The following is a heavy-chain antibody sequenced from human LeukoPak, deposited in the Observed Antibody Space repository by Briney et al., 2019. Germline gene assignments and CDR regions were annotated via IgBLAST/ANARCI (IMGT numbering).Heavy chain of an antibody. J-gene: IGHJ3*02. CDR3: ARDPRAVAGTMIGFDI. CDR2: ISAYNGNT. CDR1: GYTFTSYG. V-gene: IGHV1-18*01. D-gene: IGHD6-19*01. Sequence: ASVKVSCKASGYTFTSYGISWVRQAPGQRLEWMGWISAYNGNTNYAQKLQGRVTMTTDTSTSTAYMELRSLRSDDTAVYYCARDPRAVAGTMIGFDIWGQGTMVTVSS.